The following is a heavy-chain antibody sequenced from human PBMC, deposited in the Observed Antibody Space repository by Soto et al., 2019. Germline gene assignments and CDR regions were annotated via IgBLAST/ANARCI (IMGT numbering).Heavy chain of an antibody. Sequence: EVQLVQSGAEVKKPGESLKISCKGSGYSFTSYWIGWVRQMPGKGLEWMGIIYPGDYDTRYSPSFEGQVTISADKSISTAYLQWSSLKASDTAMYYCAKCSGSYYNDYYYYMDVWGKGTTVTVSS. V-gene: IGHV5-51*03. D-gene: IGHD3-10*02. J-gene: IGHJ6*03. CDR1: GYSFTSYW. CDR3: AKCSGSYYNDYYYYMDV. CDR2: IYPGDYDT.